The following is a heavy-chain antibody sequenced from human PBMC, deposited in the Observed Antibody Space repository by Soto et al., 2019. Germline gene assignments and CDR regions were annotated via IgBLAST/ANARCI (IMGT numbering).Heavy chain of an antibody. CDR1: GGTFSSYA. Sequence: QVPLVQSGAEVKKPGSSVKVSCKASGGTFSSYAISWVRQAPGQGLEWMGGIIPIFGTANYAQKFQGRVTITADESTSTAYMELSSLRSEDTAVYYCASRPDTYYYDSSGIRPYAFDIWGQGTMVTVSS. V-gene: IGHV1-69*01. CDR3: ASRPDTYYYDSSGIRPYAFDI. CDR2: IIPIFGTA. D-gene: IGHD3-22*01. J-gene: IGHJ3*02.